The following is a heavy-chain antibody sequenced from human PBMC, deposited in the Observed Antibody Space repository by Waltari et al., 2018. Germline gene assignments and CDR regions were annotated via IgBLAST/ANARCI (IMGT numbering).Heavy chain of an antibody. Sequence: EVQLVESGGGLVQPGGSLRLSCAASGFTFSNYWMNWVRQAPGKGLEWVATTNQDGSETSYLDAVKGRFTISRDNAKNSLYLQMDSLRVEDTAVYYCVRYSDYWGQGTLVTVSS. V-gene: IGHV3-7*01. CDR1: GFTFSNYW. D-gene: IGHD2-21*01. CDR2: TNQDGSET. J-gene: IGHJ4*02. CDR3: VRYSDY.